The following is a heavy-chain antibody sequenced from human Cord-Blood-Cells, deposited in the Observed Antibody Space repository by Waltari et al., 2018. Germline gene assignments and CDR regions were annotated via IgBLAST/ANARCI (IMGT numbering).Heavy chain of an antibody. CDR2: IYYSGNT. CDR3: ARRDIVGATDY. Sequence: QLQLQESGPGLVKPSETLSLTCTVSGGSISSSSYYWGWIRQPPGKGLEWIGSIYYSGNTYSNPALKSRVTISVDTSKNQFSLKLSSVTAADTAVYYCARRDIVGATDYWGQGTLVTVSS. V-gene: IGHV4-39*01. J-gene: IGHJ4*02. CDR1: GGSISSSSYY. D-gene: IGHD1-26*01.